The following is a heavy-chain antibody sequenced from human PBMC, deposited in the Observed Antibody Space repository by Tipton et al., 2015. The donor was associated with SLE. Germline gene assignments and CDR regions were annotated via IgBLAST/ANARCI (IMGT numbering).Heavy chain of an antibody. V-gene: IGHV3-73*01. CDR2: IRSKANYYAT. CDR3: TRASSDSSSSRFDP. D-gene: IGHD6-6*01. Sequence: SLRLSCAASGFTFSGSAIHWVRQASGKGLEWVGHIRSKANYYATAYAASVKGGFTISRVDSENTAYLQMNSLKTEDTAVYYCTRASSDSSSSRFDPWGQGTLVTVSS. J-gene: IGHJ5*02. CDR1: GFTFSGSA.